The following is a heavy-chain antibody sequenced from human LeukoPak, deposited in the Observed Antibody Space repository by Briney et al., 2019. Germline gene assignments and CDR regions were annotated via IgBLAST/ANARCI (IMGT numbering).Heavy chain of an antibody. J-gene: IGHJ4*02. CDR1: GYTFTIYG. CDR3: ARDPYGSGSYYKIQDDY. Sequence: ASVTVSFTASGYTFTIYGISWVRQAPGQGREWMGWISAYNGNTNYAQKLQGRVTMTTDTFTSTAYMELRSLRSDDTAVYYCARDPYGSGSYYKIQDDYWGQGTLVTVSS. D-gene: IGHD3-10*01. V-gene: IGHV1-18*01. CDR2: ISAYNGNT.